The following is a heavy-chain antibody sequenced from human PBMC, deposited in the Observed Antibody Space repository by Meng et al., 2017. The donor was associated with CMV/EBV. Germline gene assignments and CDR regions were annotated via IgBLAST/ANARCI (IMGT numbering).Heavy chain of an antibody. J-gene: IGHJ4*02. V-gene: IGHV1-69*04. Sequence: SVKVSCKASGYTFTSYGISWVRQAPGQGLEWMGRIIPILGIANYAQKFQGRVTITADKSTSTAYMELSSLRSEDTAVYYCARESYSSGWYSFDYWGQGTLVTVSS. CDR2: IIPILGIA. CDR3: ARESYSSGWYSFDY. D-gene: IGHD6-19*01. CDR1: GYTFTSYG.